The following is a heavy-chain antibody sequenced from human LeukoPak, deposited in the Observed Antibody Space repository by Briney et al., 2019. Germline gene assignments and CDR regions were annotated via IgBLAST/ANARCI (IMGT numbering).Heavy chain of an antibody. CDR1: GFTFSSYA. J-gene: IGHJ4*02. D-gene: IGHD6-19*01. CDR2: ISYDGSNK. V-gene: IGHV3-30-3*01. Sequence: GGSLRLSCAASGFTFSSYAMHWVRQAPGKGLEWVAVISYDGSNKYYADSVKGRFTISRDNSKNTLYLQMNSLRAEDTAVYYCASIAVADGGNYWGQGTLVTVSS. CDR3: ASIAVADGGNY.